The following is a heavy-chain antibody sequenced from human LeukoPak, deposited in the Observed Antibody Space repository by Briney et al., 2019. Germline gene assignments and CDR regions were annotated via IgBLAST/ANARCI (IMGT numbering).Heavy chain of an antibody. Sequence: SETLSLTCTVSGGSISSQYWSWIRQPPGRGLEWIGYISYSGNTKYNPSLRSRVTISVDTSKNQFSLKLNSMTAADTSVYYCARLRFWEWLFPWFDPWGQGTLVTVSS. CDR3: ARLRFWEWLFPWFDP. J-gene: IGHJ5*02. CDR2: ISYSGNT. CDR1: GGSISSQY. V-gene: IGHV4-59*08. D-gene: IGHD3-3*01.